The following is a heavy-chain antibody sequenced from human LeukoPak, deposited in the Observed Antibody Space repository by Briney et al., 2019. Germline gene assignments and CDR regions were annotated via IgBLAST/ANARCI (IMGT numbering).Heavy chain of an antibody. CDR1: GFTFSNAW. Sequence: PGGSLRLSCAASGFTFSNAWMSWVRQAPGKGLEWVGRIKSKTDGGTTDYAAPVKGRFTISRDDSKNTLYLQMNSLKTEDTAVYYCTTDQGSSSWYLYAFDIWGQGTMVTVSS. D-gene: IGHD6-13*01. CDR3: TTDQGSSSWYLYAFDI. J-gene: IGHJ3*02. CDR2: IKSKTDGGTT. V-gene: IGHV3-15*01.